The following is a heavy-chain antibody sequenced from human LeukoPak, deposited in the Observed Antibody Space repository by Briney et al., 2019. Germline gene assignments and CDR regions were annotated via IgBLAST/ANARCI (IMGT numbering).Heavy chain of an antibody. CDR1: GYSFTSFW. D-gene: IGHD2-2*01. CDR3: ARQSAAAQYTNWFDP. Sequence: GESLKISCKGSGYSFTSFWIGWVRQMPGKGLEWMGIIYPADSDTRYSASFQGQVTISADKSTSTAYLQWSSLKASDTAMYYCARQSAAAQYTNWFDPWGQGTLVTVSS. J-gene: IGHJ5*02. V-gene: IGHV5-51*01. CDR2: IYPADSDT.